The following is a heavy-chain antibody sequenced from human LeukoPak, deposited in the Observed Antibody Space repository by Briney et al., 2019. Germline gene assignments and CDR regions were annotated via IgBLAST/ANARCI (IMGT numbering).Heavy chain of an antibody. CDR3: AYGITMIVVVTGRFDY. CDR2: ISYDGSNK. CDR1: GFTFSSYA. D-gene: IGHD3-22*01. V-gene: IGHV3-30*09. J-gene: IGHJ4*02. Sequence: PGRSLRLSCAASGFTFSSYAMHWVRQAPGKGLEWVAVISYDGSNKYYADSVKGRFAISKDNSKHTLYLQMNSLRAEDTAVYYCAYGITMIVVVTGRFDYWGQGTLVTVSS.